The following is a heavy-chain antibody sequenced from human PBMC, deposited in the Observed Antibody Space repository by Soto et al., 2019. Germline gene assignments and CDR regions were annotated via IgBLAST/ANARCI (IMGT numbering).Heavy chain of an antibody. Sequence: SETLSLTCTVSGGSISSSSYYWGWIRQPPGKGLEWIGSIYYSGSTYYNPSLKSRGTISVDTSKNQFSLKLSSVTAADTAVYYCARHISPYYYGSGSRRADYWGQGTLVTVSS. CDR2: IYYSGST. CDR3: ARHISPYYYGSGSRRADY. J-gene: IGHJ4*02. V-gene: IGHV4-39*01. D-gene: IGHD3-10*01. CDR1: GGSISSSSYY.